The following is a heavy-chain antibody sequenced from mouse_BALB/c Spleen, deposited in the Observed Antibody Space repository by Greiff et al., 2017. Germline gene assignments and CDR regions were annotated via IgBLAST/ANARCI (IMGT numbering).Heavy chain of an antibody. CDR3: ARWILSYYAMDY. CDR2: ISSGSSTI. J-gene: IGHJ4*01. V-gene: IGHV5-17*02. Sequence: EVMLVESGGGLVQPGGSRKLSCAASGFTFSSFGMHWVRQAPEKGLEWVAYISSGSSTIYYADTVKGRFTISRDNPKNTLFLQMTSLRSEDTAMYYCARWILSYYAMDYWGQGTSVTVSS. CDR1: GFTFSSFG.